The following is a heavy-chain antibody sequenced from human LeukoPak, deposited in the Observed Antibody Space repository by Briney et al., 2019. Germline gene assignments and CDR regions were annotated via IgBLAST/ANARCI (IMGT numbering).Heavy chain of an antibody. Sequence: SEAVPHTCPVSGGSLIQYYWRWLRPSPGRGREGMGYIYYSGTTNYNPSLKSRVTISVDTSRSQFSLQLRSVTAADTAVYYCAREDPQTTVPEGMDVWGQGTTVIVSS. CDR2: IYYSGTT. D-gene: IGHD4-17*01. CDR1: GGSLIQYY. CDR3: AREDPQTTVPEGMDV. V-gene: IGHV4-59*01. J-gene: IGHJ6*02.